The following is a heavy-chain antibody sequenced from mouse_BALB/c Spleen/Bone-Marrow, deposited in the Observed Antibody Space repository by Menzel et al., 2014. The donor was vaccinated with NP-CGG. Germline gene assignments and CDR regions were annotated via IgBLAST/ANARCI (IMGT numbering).Heavy chain of an antibody. CDR3: ARDMITTRGFAY. Sequence: EVKLVESGGGLVRPGGSLKLSCAASGFTFSSYGMSWVRQTPDKRLELVATINSNGGSTYYPDSVKGRFTISRDNAKNTLYLQMSSLKSEDTAMYYCARDMITTRGFAYWGQGTLVTVSA. V-gene: IGHV5-6-3*01. J-gene: IGHJ3*01. CDR2: INSNGGST. D-gene: IGHD2-4*01. CDR1: GFTFSSYG.